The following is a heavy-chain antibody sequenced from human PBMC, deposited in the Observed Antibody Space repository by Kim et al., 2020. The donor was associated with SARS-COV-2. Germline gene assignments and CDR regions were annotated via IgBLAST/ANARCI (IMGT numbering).Heavy chain of an antibody. CDR1: GSSISSSSNY. J-gene: IGHJ4*02. V-gene: IGHV4-39*01. D-gene: IGHD3-16*02. Sequence: SETLSLTCTVAGSSISSSSNYWGWIRQPPGKGLEWIGRIYYSGSTYYNPSLKSRITISVDTSKNQFSLKLSSVTAADTAVYYCARLSSFMITFGGVIVPSSYYFDYWGQGTLVPVSS. CDR2: IYYSGST. CDR3: ARLSSFMITFGGVIVPSSYYFDY.